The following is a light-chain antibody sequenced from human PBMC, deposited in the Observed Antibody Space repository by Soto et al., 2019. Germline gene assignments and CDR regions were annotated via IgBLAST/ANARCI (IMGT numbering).Light chain of an antibody. CDR3: QQYNKWPWT. V-gene: IGKV3-15*01. CDR1: QSVSSG. Sequence: EIVMTQSPATLSVSPGERATLSCRASQSVSSGLAWYQQKPGQSPRLLIYGASTRATGIPARFSGSGSGTEFTLTIRSLQSEDFAVYYCQQYNKWPWTLGQGTKVEIK. CDR2: GAS. J-gene: IGKJ1*01.